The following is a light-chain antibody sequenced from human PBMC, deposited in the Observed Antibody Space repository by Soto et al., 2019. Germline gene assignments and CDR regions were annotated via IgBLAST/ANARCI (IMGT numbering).Light chain of an antibody. CDR2: TSS. J-gene: IGKJ1*01. CDR3: QQNYRSPWA. Sequence: DIQMTQSPSSLSASVGDRVTITCRTSQSIRNFTNWYQQKPGTVPKLLISTSSTLESGVPSRFSGGGSGTDFTLTISNLQPEDFATYFCQQNYRSPWAFGQGTRVEIK. CDR1: QSIRNF. V-gene: IGKV1-39*01.